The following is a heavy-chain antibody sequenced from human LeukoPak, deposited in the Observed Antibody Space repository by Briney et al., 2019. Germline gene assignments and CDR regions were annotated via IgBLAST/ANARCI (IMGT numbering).Heavy chain of an antibody. D-gene: IGHD3-16*02. V-gene: IGHV4-4*09. CDR1: VCSIGTYY. J-gene: IGHJ6*03. CDR2: IYVTGT. Sequence: PSETLSLTCTFSVCSIGTYYWSWVRQSPGTGLEWIGYIYVTGTRYNPYLQSRVTISVDRSRNQFFLKMTSVTAADTAVYYCARNIGGGIEDMDVWGRGTKVTVSS. CDR3: ARNIGGGIEDMDV.